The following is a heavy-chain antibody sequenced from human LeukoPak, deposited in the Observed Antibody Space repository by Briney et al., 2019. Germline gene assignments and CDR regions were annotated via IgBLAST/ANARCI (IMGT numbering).Heavy chain of an antibody. V-gene: IGHV3-23*01. CDR1: GFTFSSYA. CDR2: ISGSGGST. CDR3: AKQRTMIVVVQPFDY. Sequence: GGSLRLSCAASGFTFSSYAGSWVRQTPGKGLEWVSAISGSGGSTYYADSVKGRFTISRDNSKNTLYLQMNSLRAEDTAVYYCAKQRTMIVVVQPFDYWGQGTLVTVSS. D-gene: IGHD3-22*01. J-gene: IGHJ4*02.